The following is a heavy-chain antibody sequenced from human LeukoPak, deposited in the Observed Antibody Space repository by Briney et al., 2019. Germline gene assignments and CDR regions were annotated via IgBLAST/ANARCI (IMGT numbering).Heavy chain of an antibody. D-gene: IGHD3-10*01. J-gene: IGHJ4*02. Sequence: SETLSLTCTVSGGSISTDYWNWIRQPPRKGLDLIGYIYHNGRSNYSPSLKSRVTISADTSKRQFSLKLTSVTAAATAVYYCASFYYGSGLAVDYWGQGILVTVSS. CDR3: ASFYYGSGLAVDY. V-gene: IGHV4-4*09. CDR1: GGSISTDY. CDR2: IYHNGRS.